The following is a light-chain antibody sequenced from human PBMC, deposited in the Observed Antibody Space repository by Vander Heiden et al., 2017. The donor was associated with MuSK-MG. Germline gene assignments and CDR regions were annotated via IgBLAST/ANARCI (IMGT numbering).Light chain of an antibody. V-gene: IGKV1-33*01. CDR1: QDISNY. Sequence: DIQMTQSPSSLSASVGDRVTITCQASQDISNYLNWYQQKPGKAPKLLIYDASKLETGVQSRFSGSGSGTDFTFTISSLQPEDIETYDCQQLGTFGQGTKLEIK. CDR3: QQLGT. CDR2: DAS. J-gene: IGKJ2*02.